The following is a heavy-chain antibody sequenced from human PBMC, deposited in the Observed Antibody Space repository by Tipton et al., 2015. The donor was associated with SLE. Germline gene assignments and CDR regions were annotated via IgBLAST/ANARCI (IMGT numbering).Heavy chain of an antibody. CDR3: ARHGDYYDSSGYSY. V-gene: IGHV4-38-2*01. CDR1: GFSISSGYY. D-gene: IGHD3-22*01. J-gene: IGHJ4*02. CDR2: ISHSGST. Sequence: LRLSCAVSGFSISSGYYWGWIRQSPEKGLEWIGSISHSGSTYYNPSLKSRVTISVDTSKNQFSLKLSSVTAADTAVYYCARHGDYYDSSGYSYWGQGTLVTVSS.